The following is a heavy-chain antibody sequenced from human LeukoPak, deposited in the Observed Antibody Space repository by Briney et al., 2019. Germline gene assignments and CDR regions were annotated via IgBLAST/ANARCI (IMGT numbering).Heavy chain of an antibody. V-gene: IGHV1-8*01. CDR1: GYTFTSYD. Sequence: ASVKVSCKASGYTFTSYDINWVRQATGQGLEWMGWMNPNSGNTGYAQKFQGRVTMTRNTSISTAYMGLSSLRSEDTAVYYCARGKGFLEWLLLVYWGQGTLVTVSS. CDR2: MNPNSGNT. J-gene: IGHJ4*02. D-gene: IGHD3-3*01. CDR3: ARGKGFLEWLLLVY.